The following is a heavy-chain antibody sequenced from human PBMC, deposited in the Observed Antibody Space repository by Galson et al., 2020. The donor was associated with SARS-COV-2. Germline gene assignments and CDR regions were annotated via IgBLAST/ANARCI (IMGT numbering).Heavy chain of an antibody. J-gene: IGHJ6*03. CDR1: GFTFSSYD. V-gene: IGHV3-13*01. D-gene: IGHD4-4*01. CDR2: IGTAGDT. Sequence: GGSLRLSCAASGFTFSSYDMHWVRQATGKGLEWVSAIGTAGDTYYPGSVKGRFTISRENAKNSLYLQMNSLRAGDTAVYYCARGVMTTVTTYLNYYYYYMDVWGKGTTVTVSS. CDR3: ARGVMTTVTTYLNYYYYYMDV.